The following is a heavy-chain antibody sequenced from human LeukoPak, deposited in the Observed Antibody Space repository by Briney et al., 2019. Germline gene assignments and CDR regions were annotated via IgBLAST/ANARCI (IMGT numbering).Heavy chain of an antibody. CDR1: GFTFSSYG. J-gene: IGHJ4*02. CDR3: AKALGYCSGGSCFTPDLFDY. V-gene: IGHV3-30*18. D-gene: IGHD2-15*01. Sequence: PGGSLRLSCAASGFTFSSYGMHWVRQAPGKGLEWVAVISYDGSNKYYADSVKGRFTISRDNSKNTLYLQMNSLRAEDTAVYYCAKALGYCSGGSCFTPDLFDYWGQGTLVTVSS. CDR2: ISYDGSNK.